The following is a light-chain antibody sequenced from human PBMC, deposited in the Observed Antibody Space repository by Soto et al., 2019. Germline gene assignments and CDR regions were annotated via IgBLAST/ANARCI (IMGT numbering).Light chain of an antibody. Sequence: QSALTQPPSASGSPGQSVTISCTGTGGDIGTYKYVSWYQQHPGQAPKLIIYEVSKRPSGVPGRFFGSKFGNTASLTVSGLQSEDEADYYCTSYAGSSNWVFGGGTKLTVL. CDR1: GGDIGTYKY. CDR3: TSYAGSSNWV. J-gene: IGLJ3*02. CDR2: EVS. V-gene: IGLV2-8*01.